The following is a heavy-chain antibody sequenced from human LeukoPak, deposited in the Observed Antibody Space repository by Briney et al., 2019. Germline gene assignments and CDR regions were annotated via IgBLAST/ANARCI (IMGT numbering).Heavy chain of an antibody. Sequence: GASVKVSCKASGYTFTGYYMHWVRQAPGQGLEWMGRINPNSGGTNYAQKFQGRVTMTRDTSISTAYMELSRLRSDDTAVYYCATIFGVVIIPADGAFDIWGQGTMVTVSS. J-gene: IGHJ3*02. V-gene: IGHV1-2*06. CDR1: GYTFTGYY. CDR3: ATIFGVVIIPADGAFDI. D-gene: IGHD3-3*01. CDR2: INPNSGGT.